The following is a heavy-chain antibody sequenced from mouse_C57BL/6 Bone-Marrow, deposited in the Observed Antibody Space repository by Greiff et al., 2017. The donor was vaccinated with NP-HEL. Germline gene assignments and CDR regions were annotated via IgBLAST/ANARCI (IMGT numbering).Heavy chain of an antibody. CDR1: GYTFTSYW. CDR2: INPSSGYT. Sequence: VQRVESGAELAKPGASVKLSCKASGYTFTSYWMHWVKQRPGQGLEWIGYINPSSGYTKYNQKFKDKATLTADKSSSTAYMQLSSLTYEDSAVYYCARSLIRVYYGSSYGYWYFDVWGTGTTVTVSS. V-gene: IGHV1-7*01. J-gene: IGHJ1*03. D-gene: IGHD1-1*01. CDR3: ARSLIRVYYGSSYGYWYFDV.